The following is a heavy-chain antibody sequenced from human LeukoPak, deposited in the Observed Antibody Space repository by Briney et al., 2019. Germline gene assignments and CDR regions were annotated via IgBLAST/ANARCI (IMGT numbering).Heavy chain of an antibody. CDR1: GGSISSGSYY. Sequence: SQTLSLTCTVSGGSISSGSYYWNWIRQSAGKGLEWIGHIYTSGSTNYNPSLKSRVTISVDTSKNQFSLRLSSVTAADTAVYYCARGFRGCSGGSCYSNLFDYWGQGTLVTVSS. CDR2: IYTSGST. CDR3: ARGFRGCSGGSCYSNLFDY. J-gene: IGHJ4*02. V-gene: IGHV4-61*09. D-gene: IGHD2-15*01.